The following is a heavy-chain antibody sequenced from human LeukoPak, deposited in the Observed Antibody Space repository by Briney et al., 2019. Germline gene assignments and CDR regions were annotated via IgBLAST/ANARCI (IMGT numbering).Heavy chain of an antibody. J-gene: IGHJ4*02. V-gene: IGHV3-53*01. CDR2: IYSGGST. CDR1: GFTVSSNY. D-gene: IGHD3-10*01. CDR3: ARVEYYGSGIDY. Sequence: GGSLRLSCVASGFTVSSNYMSWVRQAPGKGLEWVSIIYSGGSTSYADSVKGRFTISRDNSNNTLYLQMNSLRAEDTAVYYCARVEYYGSGIDYWGQGTLVTVTS.